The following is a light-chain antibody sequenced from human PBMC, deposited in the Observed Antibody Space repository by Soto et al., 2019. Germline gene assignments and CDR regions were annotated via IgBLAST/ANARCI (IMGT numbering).Light chain of an antibody. CDR3: SSYAASNNFV. CDR1: SSDVGAYNY. Sequence: QSVLTQPPSASGSPGQSVTISCTGTSSDVGAYNYVSWYQQHPGKAPKLMIYEVSKRPSGVPDRFSGSKSGNTASLTVSGLQAEDEADYDCSSYAASNNFVFGTGTKVTVL. J-gene: IGLJ1*01. V-gene: IGLV2-8*01. CDR2: EVS.